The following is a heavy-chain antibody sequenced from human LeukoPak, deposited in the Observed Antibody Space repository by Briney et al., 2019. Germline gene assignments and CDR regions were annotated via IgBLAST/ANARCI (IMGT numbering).Heavy chain of an antibody. CDR2: INHSGST. J-gene: IGHJ5*02. D-gene: IGHD3-10*01. CDR3: ARATMVRGVGA. CDR1: GGSFSGYY. Sequence: PSETLSLTCAVYGGSFSGYYWSWIRQPPGKGLEWIGEINHSGSTNYNPSLKSRVTISVDTSKNQFSLKLSSVTAADTAVYYCARATMVRGVGAWGQGTPVTVSS. V-gene: IGHV4-34*01.